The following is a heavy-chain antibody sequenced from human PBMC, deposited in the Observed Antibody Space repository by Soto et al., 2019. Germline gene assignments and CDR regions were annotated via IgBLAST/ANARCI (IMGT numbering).Heavy chain of an antibody. V-gene: IGHV5-51*01. CDR1: GYAFSSYW. Sequence: GESLKISCQGSGYAFSSYWIAWVRQMPGKGLEWMGIIYPGDSDTRYSPSFQGQVTISVDKSITTAYLQWSSLKATDTAMYYCARGYCTATICDPWFDPWGQGTLVTVSS. CDR3: ARGYCTATICDPWFDP. CDR2: IYPGDSDT. D-gene: IGHD2-8*02. J-gene: IGHJ5*02.